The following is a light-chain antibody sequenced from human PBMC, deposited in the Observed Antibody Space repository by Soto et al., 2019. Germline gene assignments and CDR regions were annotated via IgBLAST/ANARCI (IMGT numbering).Light chain of an antibody. Sequence: DVVMTQSPLSLPVTLGQPASISCRSSQSLIHSDGNTYLNWFQQRPGQSPRRLIYKVSDRDSGVPDRFSGSGSGTDFTLKISRVDAEDVGVYYCVQGTHWPWTFGQGTEVEIK. CDR3: VQGTHWPWT. J-gene: IGKJ1*01. CDR2: KVS. CDR1: QSLIHSDGNTY. V-gene: IGKV2-30*02.